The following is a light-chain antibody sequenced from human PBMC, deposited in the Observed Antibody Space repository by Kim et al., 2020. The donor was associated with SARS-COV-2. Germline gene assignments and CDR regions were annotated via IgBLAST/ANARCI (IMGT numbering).Light chain of an antibody. CDR3: QRYDNWPWA. V-gene: IGKV3-15*01. CDR1: QSISSS. CDR2: DAF. Sequence: EIVMTQSPATLSVSPGESVTLSCRASQSISSSLAWYQHKPGQPPRLLIYDAFNRATGVPARFSVSGSGTEFTLTISSLQSEDFAVYYCQRYDNWPWAFGQGTKVDIK. J-gene: IGKJ1*01.